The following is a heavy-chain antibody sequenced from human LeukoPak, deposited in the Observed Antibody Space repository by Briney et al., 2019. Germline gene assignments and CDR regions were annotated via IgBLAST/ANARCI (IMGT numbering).Heavy chain of an antibody. CDR1: GGSISSSGYY. J-gene: IGHJ4*02. CDR3: ARRWFQASSGLDY. D-gene: IGHD3-10*01. V-gene: IGHV4-39*01. Sequence: SETLSLTCTVSGGSISSSGYYWGWIRQPPGKGLEWIGSIYYSGSTYYNPSLKSRVTISVDTSKNQFSLKLSSVTAADTAMYYCARRWFQASSGLDYWGQGTLVTVSS. CDR2: IYYSGST.